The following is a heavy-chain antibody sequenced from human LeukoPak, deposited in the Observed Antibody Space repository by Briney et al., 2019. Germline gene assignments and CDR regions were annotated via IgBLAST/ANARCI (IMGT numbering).Heavy chain of an antibody. CDR2: IYYSGST. CDR1: GGSISSNNYY. D-gene: IGHD3-16*02. V-gene: IGHV4-39*01. Sequence: SETLSLTCSVSGGSISSNNYYWGWMRQPPGRGLEWIGSIYYSGSTYYNPSLKSRVTISVDTSKNQFSLKLSSVTAADTAVYYSARHVYTYGEVPYYFDYWGQGTLVSVSS. CDR3: ARHVYTYGEVPYYFDY. J-gene: IGHJ4*02.